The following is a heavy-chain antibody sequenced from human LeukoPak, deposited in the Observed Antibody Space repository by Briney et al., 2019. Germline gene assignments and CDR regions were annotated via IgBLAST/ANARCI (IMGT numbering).Heavy chain of an antibody. V-gene: IGHV4-39*07. CDR3: ARGIPEVVAPDWFDP. J-gene: IGHJ5*02. D-gene: IGHD2-15*01. CDR1: HGFISTYY. Sequence: SETLSLTCTVSHGFISTYYWSWIRQPPGKGLEWIGSIYYSGNTYYNPSLKSRVTISVDTSENQFSLKLSSVTAADTAVYYCARGIPEVVAPDWFDPWGQGTLVTVSS. CDR2: IYYSGNT.